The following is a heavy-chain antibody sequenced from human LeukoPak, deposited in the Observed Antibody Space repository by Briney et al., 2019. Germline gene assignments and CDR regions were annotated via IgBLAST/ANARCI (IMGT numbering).Heavy chain of an antibody. CDR1: GFTFSSYA. V-gene: IGHV3-23*01. CDR2: ISGSGTST. CDR3: AKDSTSRQDYYFDY. J-gene: IGHJ4*02. Sequence: GGSLRLSCAASGFTFSSYAMSWVRRVPGKGLEWVSGISGSGTSTYYADSVKGRFTISRDNSKNTLYLQMNSLRAEDTAVYYCAKDSTSRQDYYFDYWGQGTLVTVSS. D-gene: IGHD6-6*01.